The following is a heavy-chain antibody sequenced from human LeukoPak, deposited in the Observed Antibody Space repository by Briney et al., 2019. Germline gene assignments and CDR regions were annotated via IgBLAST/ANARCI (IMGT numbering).Heavy chain of an antibody. J-gene: IGHJ6*02. V-gene: IGHV1-69*13. CDR1: GGTFSSYA. Sequence: SVKVSCKASGGTFSSYAISWVRQAPGQGLEWMGGIIPIFGTANYAQKFQGRVTITADESTSTAYMELSSLRSEDTAVYYCARAGGCGGDCYNYYYGMDVWGQGTTVTVSS. CDR2: IIPIFGTA. D-gene: IGHD2-21*02. CDR3: ARAGGCGGDCYNYYYGMDV.